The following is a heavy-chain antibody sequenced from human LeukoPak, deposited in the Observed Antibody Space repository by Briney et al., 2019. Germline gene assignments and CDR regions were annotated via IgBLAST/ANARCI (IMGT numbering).Heavy chain of an antibody. J-gene: IGHJ6*03. CDR3: ARIFTVPAAMRYYYYYYMDV. CDR2: IFYSGST. CDR1: SGSISTSNYY. Sequence: PSETLSLTCTVSSGSISTSNYYWGWVRQPPGKALEWIGNIFYSGSTYYSPSLKSRVTISLDTSRNQFSPKLNSVTAADTAVYYCARIFTVPAAMRYYYYYYMDVWGKGTTVTISS. V-gene: IGHV4-39*07. D-gene: IGHD2-2*01.